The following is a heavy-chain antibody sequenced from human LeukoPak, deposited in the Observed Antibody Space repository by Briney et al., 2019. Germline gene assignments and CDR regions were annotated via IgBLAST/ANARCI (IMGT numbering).Heavy chain of an antibody. V-gene: IGHV3-64*01. D-gene: IGHD2-15*01. CDR1: GFTFSSYA. J-gene: IGHJ3*02. CDR2: ISSNGGST. Sequence: PGGSLRLSCAASGFTFSSYATHWVRQAPGKGLEYVSAISSNGGSTYYANSVKGRFTISRDNSKNTLYLQMGSLRAEDMAVYYCARWGSLDAFDIWGQGTMVTVAS. CDR3: ARWGSLDAFDI.